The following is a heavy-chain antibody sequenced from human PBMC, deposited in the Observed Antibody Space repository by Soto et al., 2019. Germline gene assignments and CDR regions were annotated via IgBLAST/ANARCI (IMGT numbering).Heavy chain of an antibody. CDR2: IYSGGTT. CDR1: GFTVSSNY. CDR3: ARNGDSSDYRGWFDP. Sequence: EVQLVESGGGLVQPGGSLRLSCAASGFTVSSNYMSWVRQAPGKRLEWVSVIYSGGTTCYADSVKGRFTISRDKSKNELYLQRNSLRAEDTAVYYCARNGDSSDYRGWFDPWGQGTLVTVSS. J-gene: IGHJ5*02. D-gene: IGHD3-22*01. V-gene: IGHV3-66*01.